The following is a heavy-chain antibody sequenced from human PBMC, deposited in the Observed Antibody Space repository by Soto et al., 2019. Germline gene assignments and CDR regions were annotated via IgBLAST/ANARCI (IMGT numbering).Heavy chain of an antibody. D-gene: IGHD5-18*01. CDR2: ISSSSSYI. Sequence: GGSLRLSCAASGFTFSSYSMNWVRQAPGKGLEWVSSISSSSSYIYYADSVKGRFTISRDNAKNSLYLQMNSLRAEDTAVYYCARGGGGYSYGNYYGMDVWGQGTTVTVSS. CDR1: GFTFSSYS. CDR3: ARGGGGYSYGNYYGMDV. J-gene: IGHJ6*02. V-gene: IGHV3-21*01.